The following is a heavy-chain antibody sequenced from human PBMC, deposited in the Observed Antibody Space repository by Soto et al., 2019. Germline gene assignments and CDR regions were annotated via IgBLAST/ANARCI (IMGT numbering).Heavy chain of an antibody. V-gene: IGHV4-59*01. D-gene: IGHD3-16*01. CDR2: IYYSGST. J-gene: IGHJ5*02. Sequence: QVQLQESGPGLVKPSETLSLTCTVSGGSISSYYWSWIRQPPGKGLEWIGYIYYSGSTNSNPSLTSRVTISVDXSXNXXSLKLSSVTAADTAVSYCARDETGDGYSWGNWFDPWGQGTLVTVSS. CDR3: ARDETGDGYSWGNWFDP. CDR1: GGSISSYY.